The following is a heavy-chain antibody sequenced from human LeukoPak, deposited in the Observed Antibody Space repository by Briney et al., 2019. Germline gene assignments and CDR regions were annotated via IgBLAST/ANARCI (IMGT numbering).Heavy chain of an antibody. CDR3: ARARRGIVVVRYCYGMDV. Sequence: SETLSLTCAVYGGSFSGYYWSWIRQPPGKGLEWIGEINHSGSTNYNPSLKSRVTISVDTSKIQFSLKLSSVTASDTAVYYCARARRGIVVVRYCYGMDVWGKGTTVTVSS. J-gene: IGHJ6*04. CDR2: INHSGST. CDR1: GGSFSGYY. D-gene: IGHD2-2*01. V-gene: IGHV4-34*01.